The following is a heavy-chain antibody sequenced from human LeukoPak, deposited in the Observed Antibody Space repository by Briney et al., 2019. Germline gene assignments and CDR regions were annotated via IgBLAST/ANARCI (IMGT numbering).Heavy chain of an antibody. CDR3: ARVDCSSTSCYKPDAFDI. V-gene: IGHV4-34*01. D-gene: IGHD2-2*02. Sequence: SETLSLTCAVYGGSFSDYYWSWIRRPPGKGLEWIGEINHSGSTNYNPSLKSRVTISVDTSKNQFSLKLSSVTAADTAVYYCARVDCSSTSCYKPDAFDIWGQGTMVTVSS. CDR2: INHSGST. J-gene: IGHJ3*02. CDR1: GGSFSDYY.